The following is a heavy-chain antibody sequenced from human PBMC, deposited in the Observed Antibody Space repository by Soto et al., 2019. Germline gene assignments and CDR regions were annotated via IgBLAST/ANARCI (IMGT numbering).Heavy chain of an antibody. D-gene: IGHD2-15*01. CDR2: IYSGGST. J-gene: IGHJ6*03. CDR1: GFTVSSNY. V-gene: IGHV3-66*01. CDR3: ARGNDIVVGVAATPLSTSYMDG. Sequence: PGGSLRLSCAASGFTVSSNYMSWVRQAPGKGLEWVSVIYSGGSTYYADSVKGRFTISRDNSKNTLYLQMNSLRAEDTAVYYCARGNDIVVGVAATPLSTSYMDGWGQGTTVTVSS.